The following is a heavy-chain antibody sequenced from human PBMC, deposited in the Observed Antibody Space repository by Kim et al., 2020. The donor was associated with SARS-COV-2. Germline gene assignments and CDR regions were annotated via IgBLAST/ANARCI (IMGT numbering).Heavy chain of an antibody. D-gene: IGHD3-10*01. V-gene: IGHV4-59*13. CDR2: IYYSGST. Sequence: SETLSLTCTVSGGSISSYYWSWIRQPPGKGLEWIGYIYYSGSTNYNPSLKSRVTISVDTSKNQFSLKLSSVTAADTAVYYCAREGNGSGRWDWFDPWGQGTLVTVSS. CDR1: GGSISSYY. J-gene: IGHJ5*02. CDR3: AREGNGSGRWDWFDP.